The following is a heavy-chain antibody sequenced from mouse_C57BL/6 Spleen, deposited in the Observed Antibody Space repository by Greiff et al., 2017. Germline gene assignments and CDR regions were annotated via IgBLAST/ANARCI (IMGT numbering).Heavy chain of an antibody. CDR1: GFTFTDYY. D-gene: IGHD4-1*02. J-gene: IGHJ2*01. CDR3: ARSQLGPFDY. Sequence: EVKVVESGGGLVQPGGSLSLSCAASGFTFTDYYMSWVRQPPGKALEWLGFIRNKANGYTTEYSASVKGRFTISRDNSQSIRYLQMNALRAEDSATYYCARSQLGPFDYWGQGTTRTGSS. V-gene: IGHV7-3*01. CDR2: IRNKANGYTT.